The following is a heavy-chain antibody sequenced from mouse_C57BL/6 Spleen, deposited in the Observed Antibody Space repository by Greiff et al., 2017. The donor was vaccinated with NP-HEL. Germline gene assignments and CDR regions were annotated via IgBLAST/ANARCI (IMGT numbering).Heavy chain of an antibody. V-gene: IGHV1-82*01. CDR3: ERSRLRDYAMDY. CDR2: IYPGDGDT. CDR1: GYAFSSSW. J-gene: IGHJ4*01. Sequence: VKLVESGPELVKPGASVKISCKASGYAFSSSWMNWVKQRPGKGLEWIGRIYPGDGDTNYNGKFKGKATLTADKSSSTAYMQLSSLTSEDSAVYFCERSRLRDYAMDYWGQGTSVTVSS. D-gene: IGHD1-2*01.